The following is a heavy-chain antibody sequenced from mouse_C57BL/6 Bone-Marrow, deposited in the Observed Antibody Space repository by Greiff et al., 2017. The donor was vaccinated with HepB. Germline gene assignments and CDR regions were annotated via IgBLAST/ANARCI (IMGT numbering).Heavy chain of an antibody. CDR1: GYTFTSYW. CDR3: ASNTTALGGAMDY. V-gene: IGHV1-55*01. CDR2: IYPGSGST. J-gene: IGHJ4*01. Sequence: VQLQQPGAELVKPGASVKMSCKASGYTFTSYWITWVKQRPGQGLAWIGDIYPGSGSTNYNEKFKSKATLTVDTSSSTAYMQLSSLTSEDSAVYYCASNTTALGGAMDYWGQGTSVTVSS. D-gene: IGHD1-2*01.